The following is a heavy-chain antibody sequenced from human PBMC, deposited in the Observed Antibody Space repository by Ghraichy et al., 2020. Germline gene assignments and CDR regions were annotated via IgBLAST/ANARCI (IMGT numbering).Heavy chain of an antibody. V-gene: IGHV4-59*01. CDR3: ARTISGGSCSFDY. CDR2: IYYSGST. CDR1: GGSISSYY. Sequence: SETLSLTCTVSGGSISSYYWSWIQQPPGKGLEWIGYIYYSGSTNYNPSLKSRVTISVDTSKNQFSLKLSSVTAADTAVYYCARTISGGSCSFDYWGQGTLVTVSS. D-gene: IGHD2-15*01. J-gene: IGHJ4*02.